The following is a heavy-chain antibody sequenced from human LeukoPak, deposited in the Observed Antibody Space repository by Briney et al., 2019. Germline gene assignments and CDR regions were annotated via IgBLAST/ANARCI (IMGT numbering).Heavy chain of an antibody. CDR1: GYTFTSYY. CDR3: ARTTDSAYDSSGYYHLDY. J-gene: IGHJ4*02. CDR2: INPSGGST. D-gene: IGHD3-22*01. Sequence: GASVKVSCKASGYTFTSYYMHWVRQAPGQGLEWMGIINPSGGSTSYAQKFQGRVTMTRDMSTSTVYMELSSLRSEDTAVYYCARTTDSAYDSSGYYHLDYWGQGTLVTVSS. V-gene: IGHV1-46*01.